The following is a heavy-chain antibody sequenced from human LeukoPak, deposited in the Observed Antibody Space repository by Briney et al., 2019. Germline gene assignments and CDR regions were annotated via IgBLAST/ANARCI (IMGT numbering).Heavy chain of an antibody. D-gene: IGHD2-2*02. J-gene: IGHJ6*03. CDR2: ISSSSSYI. CDR3: AKKGPYCIGNNCYNNDYYYMDV. V-gene: IGHV3-21*04. CDR1: GFTFSSYS. Sequence: GGSLRLSCAASGFTFSSYSMNWVRQAPGKGLEWVSSISSSSSYIYYADSVKGRFTISRDNAKNSLYLQVNSLRAEDTAVYYCAKKGPYCIGNNCYNNDYYYMDVWGKGTTVTVSS.